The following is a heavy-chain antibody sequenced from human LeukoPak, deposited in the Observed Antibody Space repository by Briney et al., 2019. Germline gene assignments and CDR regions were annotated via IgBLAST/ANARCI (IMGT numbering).Heavy chain of an antibody. Sequence: SETLSLTCTVSVGSSSNYYWSWIRQPPGKGLEWIGYIYHSGRTNYNPSLKSRVTISVDTSKNQFSVKLSSVTAADTAVYYCARGRAAADAFEIWGQGTMVTVSS. CDR1: VGSSSNYY. CDR2: IYHSGRT. D-gene: IGHD6-13*01. CDR3: ARGRAAADAFEI. V-gene: IGHV4-59*01. J-gene: IGHJ3*02.